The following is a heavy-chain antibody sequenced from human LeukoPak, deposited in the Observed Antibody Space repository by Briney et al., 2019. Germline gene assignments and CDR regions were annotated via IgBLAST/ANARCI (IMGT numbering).Heavy chain of an antibody. V-gene: IGHV3-15*01. CDR2: IKSKTDGGTT. CDR3: TNRGYSYGYSSFFDY. CDR1: EFTFSGYW. Sequence: GGSLRLSCAASEFTFSGYWMNWVRQAPGKGLEWVGRIKSKTDGGTTDYAAPVKGRFTISRDDSKNTLYLQMNSLKTEDTAVYYCTNRGYSYGYSSFFDYWGQGTLVTVSS. J-gene: IGHJ4*02. D-gene: IGHD5-18*01.